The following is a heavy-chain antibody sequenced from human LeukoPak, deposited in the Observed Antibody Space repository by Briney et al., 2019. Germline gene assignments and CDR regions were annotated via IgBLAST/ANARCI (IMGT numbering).Heavy chain of an antibody. Sequence: GGSLRLSCAASGFTFSRYAMSWVRQAPGKGLQWVSVIGGSGGSTHYADSVKGRFTISRDNSKNTLYLQMSSLRAEDTAVYYCAKKKRGLRGFDYWGQGTLVTVSS. CDR2: IGGSGGST. D-gene: IGHD4-17*01. CDR3: AKKKRGLRGFDY. J-gene: IGHJ4*02. CDR1: GFTFSRYA. V-gene: IGHV3-23*01.